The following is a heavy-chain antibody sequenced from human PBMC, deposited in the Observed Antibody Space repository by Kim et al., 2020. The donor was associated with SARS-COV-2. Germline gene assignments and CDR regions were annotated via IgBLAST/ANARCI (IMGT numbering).Heavy chain of an antibody. V-gene: IGHV1-2*04. CDR2: INPNSGGT. CDR1: GYTFTGYY. CDR3: AREAPYSSCWLEY. D-gene: IGHD6-19*01. J-gene: IGHJ4*02. Sequence: ASVKVSCKASGYTFTGYYMHWVRQAPGQGLEWMGWINPNSGGTYYAQKFQGWVTMTRDTSISTAYMELSRLRSDDTAVYYCAREAPYSSCWLEYWGQGTLVTVSS.